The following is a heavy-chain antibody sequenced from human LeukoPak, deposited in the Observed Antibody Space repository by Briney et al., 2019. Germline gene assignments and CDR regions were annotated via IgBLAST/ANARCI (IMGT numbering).Heavy chain of an antibody. Sequence: ASVKVSCKASGYSFTNYYMHWVRQAPGQGLEWMGIINPSGGSTSYAQKFQGRVTMTRDTSASTVYMELRSLRSEDTAVYYCARDYYDSSGYYDYWGQGTLVTVSS. CDR2: INPSGGST. CDR1: GYSFTNYY. J-gene: IGHJ4*02. D-gene: IGHD3-22*01. CDR3: ARDYYDSSGYYDY. V-gene: IGHV1-46*01.